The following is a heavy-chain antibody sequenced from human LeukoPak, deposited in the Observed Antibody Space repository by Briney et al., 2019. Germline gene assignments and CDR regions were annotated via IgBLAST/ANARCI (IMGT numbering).Heavy chain of an antibody. Sequence: GGSLRLSCVASGFTFSNAWMSWVRQAPGKGLEWVANIKQDGSEKYYLDSVKGRFTISRDNAKNSVYLQMNSLRVEDTAVYYCACVTPDYWGQGTLVTVSS. V-gene: IGHV3-7*01. CDR2: IKQDGSEK. D-gene: IGHD5/OR15-5a*01. CDR1: GFTFSNAW. CDR3: ACVTPDY. J-gene: IGHJ4*02.